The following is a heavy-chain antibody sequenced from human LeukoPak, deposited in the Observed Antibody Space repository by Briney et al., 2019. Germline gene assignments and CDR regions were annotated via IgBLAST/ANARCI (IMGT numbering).Heavy chain of an antibody. CDR2: ISGSGGST. CDR1: GFTFSSYA. V-gene: IGHV3-23*01. D-gene: IGHD2-2*01. Sequence: GGSLRLSCAASGFTFSSYAMSWVRQAPGKGLGWVSAISGSGGSTYYADSVKGRFTIPRDNSKNTLYLQMNSLRAEDTAVYYCAKETDIVVVPAATWFDPWGQGTLVTVSS. J-gene: IGHJ5*02. CDR3: AKETDIVVVPAATWFDP.